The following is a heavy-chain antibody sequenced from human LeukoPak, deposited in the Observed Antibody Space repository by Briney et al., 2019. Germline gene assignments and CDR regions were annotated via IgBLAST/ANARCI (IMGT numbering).Heavy chain of an antibody. CDR3: ARASTGAWDL. CDR2: THYNGGT. J-gene: IGHJ5*02. CDR1: GATISDYY. Sequence: SETLSLTCSVSGATISDYYWSWIRQSPGRGLEWIAYTHYNGGTNYNPSLKSRVTTSLDTSKNKFSLRLSSVTAADTAVYYCARASTGAWDLWGQGILATVSS. D-gene: IGHD7-27*01. V-gene: IGHV4-59*01.